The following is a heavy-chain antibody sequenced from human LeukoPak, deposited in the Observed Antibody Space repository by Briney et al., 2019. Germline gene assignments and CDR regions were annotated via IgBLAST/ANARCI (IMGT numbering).Heavy chain of an antibody. CDR3: AKVLIAAAELLYYYYGMDV. V-gene: IGHV3-23*01. D-gene: IGHD6-13*01. J-gene: IGHJ6*02. CDR1: GFTFSSYA. Sequence: PGGSLRLSCAASGFTFSSYAMSWVRQAPGKGLEWVSAISGSGGSTYYADSVKGRFTISRDNSKNTLYLQMNSLRAEDTAVYYCAKVLIAAAELLYYYYGMDVWGQGTTVTVSS. CDR2: ISGSGGST.